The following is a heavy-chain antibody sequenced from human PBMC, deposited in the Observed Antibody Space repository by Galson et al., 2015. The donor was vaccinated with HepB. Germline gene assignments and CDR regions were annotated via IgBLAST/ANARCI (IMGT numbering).Heavy chain of an antibody. CDR2: ISGNGAGT. V-gene: IGHV3-23*01. CDR1: GFTFSIYA. CDR3: AKKEEQVVPAGGLHYYYYYMDV. Sequence: SLRLSCAASGFTFSIYALSWVRQAPGKGLEWVSSISGNGAGTYYADSVKGRFTISRDNSKNTLYLQMNSLRAEDTAVYYCAKKEEQVVPAGGLHYYYYYMDVWGKGTTVTVSS. D-gene: IGHD2-2*01. J-gene: IGHJ6*03.